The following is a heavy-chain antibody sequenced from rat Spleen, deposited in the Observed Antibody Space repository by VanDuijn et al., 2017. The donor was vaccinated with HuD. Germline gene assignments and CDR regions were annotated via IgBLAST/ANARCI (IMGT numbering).Heavy chain of an antibody. V-gene: IGHV5S13*01. CDR3: TRGYVMDA. CDR2: ISTGGDNT. CDR1: GFTFSDYD. J-gene: IGHJ4*01. Sequence: EVQLVESGGGLVQPGRSLKLSCAASGFTFSDYDMAWVRQAPTKGLEWIASISTGGDNTYFRDSVKGRFTLSRDNAKNTQSLQMDSLRSEDTAIYYCTRGYVMDAWGQGASVTVSS.